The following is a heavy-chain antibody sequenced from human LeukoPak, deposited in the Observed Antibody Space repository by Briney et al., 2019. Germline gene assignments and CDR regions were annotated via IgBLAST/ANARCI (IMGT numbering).Heavy chain of an antibody. Sequence: GGSLRLSCRVSGFTFSSYGMNWVREAPGKGLEWVAYICGWSDAIDYADSVKGRFTVSRDNADSTLYLEMNSLRVEDTGVYYCTRDPGFAFARWGQGALVTVSS. V-gene: IGHV3-48*04. J-gene: IGHJ4*02. D-gene: IGHD3-16*01. CDR2: ICGWSDAI. CDR1: GFTFSSYG. CDR3: TRDPGFAFAR.